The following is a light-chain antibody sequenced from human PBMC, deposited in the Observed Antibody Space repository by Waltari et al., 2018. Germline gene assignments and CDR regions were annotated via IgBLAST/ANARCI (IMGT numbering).Light chain of an antibody. CDR3: QVWDYIQGV. CDR1: HLGRKS. CDR2: YDS. Sequence: SYVLTQPPSVSVAPGKTARITCGGNHLGRKSVHWYQQKAGQAPVLVIHYDSRRPTGIPERFSGSTSGDTATLSISRVEAGDEADYFCQVWDYIQGVFGGGTKLTVL. J-gene: IGLJ3*02. V-gene: IGLV3-21*04.